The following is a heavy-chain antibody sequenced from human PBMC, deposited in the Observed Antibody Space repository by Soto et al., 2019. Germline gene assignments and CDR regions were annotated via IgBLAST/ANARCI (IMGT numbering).Heavy chain of an antibody. CDR2: VSSRSYT. D-gene: IGHD6-19*01. CDR1: RFTFSDYY. CDR3: ARASAGIAVAGIFWYYYGMDV. J-gene: IGHJ6*02. Sequence: SLRLSCAPSRFTFSDYYMSWIRQAPGKGLEWVSYVSSRSYTNYADSVKARFTITRHNANNSLYLQMNSLRAEDTAVYYCARASAGIAVAGIFWYYYGMDVWGQGTTVTVSS. V-gene: IGHV3-11*06.